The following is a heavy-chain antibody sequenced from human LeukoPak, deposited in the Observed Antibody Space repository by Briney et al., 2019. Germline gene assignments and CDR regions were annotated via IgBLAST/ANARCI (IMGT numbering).Heavy chain of an antibody. D-gene: IGHD3-22*01. V-gene: IGHV3-74*01. CDR1: GFTFSSYW. J-gene: IGHJ4*02. CDR2: INSDGSST. Sequence: GGSLRLSCAASGFTFSSYWMHWVRHAPGKGLVWVSRINSDGSSTSYADSVKGRFTISRDNAKNTLYLQMNSLRAEDTAVYHCAREGIYYDSSGYYYVFDYWGQGTLVTVSS. CDR3: AREGIYYDSSGYYYVFDY.